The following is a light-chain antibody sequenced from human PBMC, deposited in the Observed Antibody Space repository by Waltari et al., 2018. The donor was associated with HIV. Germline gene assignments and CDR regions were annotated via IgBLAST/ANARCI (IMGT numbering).Light chain of an antibody. CDR2: EVT. J-gene: IGLJ3*02. CDR3: CSYAGSGLV. Sequence: QSALTQSASVSGSPGQSITISCTGTSSDVGAYTLVSWYQQHPGAVPKLLIYEVTKRPSGVSTRFSGSKSANTASLTISGLQAEDEADYYCCSYAGSGLVFGGGTKLTVL. CDR1: SSDVGAYTL. V-gene: IGLV2-23*02.